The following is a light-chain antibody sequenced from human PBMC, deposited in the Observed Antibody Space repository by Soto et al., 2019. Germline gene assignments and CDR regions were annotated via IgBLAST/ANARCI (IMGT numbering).Light chain of an antibody. CDR3: QVWDSSSDHPYYV. CDR2: DDS. Sequence: SYELTQPPSVSVAPGQTARITCGGNNIGSKRVHWYQQKPGQAPVLVVYDDSDRPSGIPELFSGSNSGNTATLTISRVEAGDEADYYCQVWDSSSDHPYYVFGTGTKVTVL. CDR1: NIGSKR. V-gene: IGLV3-21*02. J-gene: IGLJ1*01.